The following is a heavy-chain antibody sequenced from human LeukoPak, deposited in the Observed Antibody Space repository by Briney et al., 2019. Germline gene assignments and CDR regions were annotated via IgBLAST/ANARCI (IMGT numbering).Heavy chain of an antibody. V-gene: IGHV4-30-2*01. D-gene: IGHD3-22*01. Sequence: SQTLSLTCAVSGASISSGGYSWSWIRQPPGKGLEWIGYIYHSGSTYYNPSLKSRVTISVDRSKNQFSLKLSSVTAADTAVYYCAGGVEDYDSPNFDYWGQGTLVTVSS. CDR1: GASISSGGYS. J-gene: IGHJ4*02. CDR2: IYHSGST. CDR3: AGGVEDYDSPNFDY.